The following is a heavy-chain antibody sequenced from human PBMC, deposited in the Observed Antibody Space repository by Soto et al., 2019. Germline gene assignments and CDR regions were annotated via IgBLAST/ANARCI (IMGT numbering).Heavy chain of an antibody. CDR1: GGTIRSGGYY. Sequence: SETLSLTCTVSGGTIRSGGYYWSWIRQHPGKGLEWIGYIYYSGSTYYNPSLKSRVTISVDTSKNQFSLKLSSVTAADTAVYYCARAQDIVVVPAAISSAFDIWGQGTMVTVSS. V-gene: IGHV4-31*03. J-gene: IGHJ3*02. D-gene: IGHD2-2*01. CDR2: IYYSGST. CDR3: ARAQDIVVVPAAISSAFDI.